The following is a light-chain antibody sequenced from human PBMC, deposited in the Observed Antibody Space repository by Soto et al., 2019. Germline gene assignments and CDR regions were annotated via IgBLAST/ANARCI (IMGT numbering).Light chain of an antibody. CDR2: GNS. Sequence: QSVLTKPPSVSGAPGQRVTISCTGSSSNIGAGYDVHWYQQLPGTAPKLLIYGNSNRPSGVPDRFSGSKSGTSASLAITGLQADDYADYYCQSYDSSLSGLVFGTGTKLTVL. V-gene: IGLV1-40*01. J-gene: IGLJ1*01. CDR1: SSNIGAGYD. CDR3: QSYDSSLSGLV.